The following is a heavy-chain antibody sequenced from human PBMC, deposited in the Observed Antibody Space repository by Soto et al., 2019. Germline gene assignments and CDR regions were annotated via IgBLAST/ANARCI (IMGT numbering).Heavy chain of an antibody. CDR2: IIPIFGTA. D-gene: IGHD3-3*01. V-gene: IGHV1-69*13. Sequence: SVKVSCNASGGTFSSYAISWVRQAPGQGLEWMGGIIPIFGTANYAQKFQGRVTITADESTSTAYMELSSLRPEDTAVYYCARPTYDFWSGYPPPYYGMDVWGQGTTVTVSS. J-gene: IGHJ6*02. CDR3: ARPTYDFWSGYPPPYYGMDV. CDR1: GGTFSSYA.